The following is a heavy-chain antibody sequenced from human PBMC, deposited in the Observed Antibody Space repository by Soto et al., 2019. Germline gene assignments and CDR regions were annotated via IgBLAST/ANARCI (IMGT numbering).Heavy chain of an antibody. CDR2: VYYSGST. D-gene: IGHD3-9*01. J-gene: IGHJ4*02. CDR1: GGSVSSSSYC. CDR3: GRLEGLATISYYFDY. Sequence: NPSGTLSLTCTVSGGSVSSSSYCWGWVRQPPGKGLEWIGSVYYSGSTYYNPSLESRVTISVDKSKNQFSLKLMSLSAADTAVYYCGRLEGLATISYYFDYWGQGALVTVSS. V-gene: IGHV4-39*01.